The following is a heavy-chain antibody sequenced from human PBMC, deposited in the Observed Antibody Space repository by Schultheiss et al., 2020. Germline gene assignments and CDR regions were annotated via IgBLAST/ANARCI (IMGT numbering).Heavy chain of an antibody. CDR1: GFSLSTSGVG. Sequence: SCPTLVKPTQTLTLTCTFSGFSLSTSGVGVGWIRQPPGKALEWLALIYWDDDKRYSPSLKSRLTITKDTSKNQVVLTMTNMDPVDTATYYCASSGELLGYWYFDLWGRGTLVTVSS. J-gene: IGHJ2*01. CDR3: ASSGELLGYWYFDL. D-gene: IGHD1-26*01. V-gene: IGHV2-5*02. CDR2: IYWDDDK.